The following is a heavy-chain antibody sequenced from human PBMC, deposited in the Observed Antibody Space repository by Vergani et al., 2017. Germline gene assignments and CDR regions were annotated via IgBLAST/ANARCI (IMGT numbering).Heavy chain of an antibody. CDR2: INTNSGDT. CDR1: GYTFTGYY. V-gene: IGHV1-2*02. J-gene: IGHJ4*02. CDR3: ARRREGSWYRGYFDY. Sequence: QVQLVQSGAEVKKPGASVKVSCKASGYTFTGYYMKWVRQAPGQGLEWMGWINTNSGDTNYAQQFQGRATMTRDTSISTAYLELSRLRSDDTAVYYCARRREGSWYRGYFDYWGQGTLVTVSS. D-gene: IGHD6-13*01.